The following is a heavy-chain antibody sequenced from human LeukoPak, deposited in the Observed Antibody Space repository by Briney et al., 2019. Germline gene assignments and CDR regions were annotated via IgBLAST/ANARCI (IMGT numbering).Heavy chain of an antibody. CDR1: GFTISSHG. D-gene: IGHD6-19*01. V-gene: IGHV3-30*18. J-gene: IGHJ5*02. CDR2: ISYDGNSK. CDR3: AKDWGSSGWYNYFDP. Sequence: GGSLRLSCAVSGFTISSHGMHWVRQAPGKGLEWVAMISYDGNSKYYGDSVKGRFTISRDNSRNTLYLQMDSLRTEDTAVYYCAKDWGSSGWYNYFDPWGQGTLVTVSS.